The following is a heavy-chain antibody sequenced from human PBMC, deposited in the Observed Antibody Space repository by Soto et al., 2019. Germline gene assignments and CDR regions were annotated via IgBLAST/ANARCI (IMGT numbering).Heavy chain of an antibody. V-gene: IGHV3-49*04. D-gene: IGHD4-17*01. CDR2: IRSKAYGGTT. CDR1: GFTFGYYA. J-gene: IGHJ4*02. CDR3: TRDWDGDPDSY. Sequence: GGSLRLSCTASGFTFGYYAMSWVRQSPGKGLEWVGFIRSKAYGGTTEYAASVKGRFTISRDDSKSIAYLQMNSLKTEDTAVYYCTRDWDGDPDSYWGQGTLVTVSS.